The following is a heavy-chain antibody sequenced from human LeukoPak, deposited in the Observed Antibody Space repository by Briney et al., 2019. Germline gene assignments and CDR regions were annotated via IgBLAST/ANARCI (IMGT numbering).Heavy chain of an antibody. V-gene: IGHV3-20*04. CDR3: ARGGSVVPAAIDYYYYYYMDV. CDR2: INWNGDIT. D-gene: IGHD2-2*01. Sequence: GGSLRLSCAASGFTFDDYGMSWVRQAPGKGLEWVSGINWNGDITGYADSVKGRFTISRDNAKNSLYVQMNSLRVENTALYYCARGGSVVPAAIDYYYYYYMDVWGKGTTVTVSS. J-gene: IGHJ6*03. CDR1: GFTFDDYG.